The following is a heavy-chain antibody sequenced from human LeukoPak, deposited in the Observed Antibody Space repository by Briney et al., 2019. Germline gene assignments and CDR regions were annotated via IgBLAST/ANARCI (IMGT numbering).Heavy chain of an antibody. Sequence: GGSLRLSCAASGFTFSNYWMSWVRQAPGKGLEWVAKIKPDGSEKYYVDSVKGRFTMSRDNARNSLYLQMNSLRAEDTAVYYCARYFCTTSSCFLFDYWGQGTLVTVAS. CDR3: ARYFCTTSSCFLFDY. J-gene: IGHJ4*02. CDR1: GFTFSNYW. CDR2: IKPDGSEK. D-gene: IGHD6-13*01. V-gene: IGHV3-7*01.